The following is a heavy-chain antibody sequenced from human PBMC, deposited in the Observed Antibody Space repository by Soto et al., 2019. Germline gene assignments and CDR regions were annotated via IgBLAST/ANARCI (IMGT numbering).Heavy chain of an antibody. J-gene: IGHJ4*02. CDR2: IYYSGST. D-gene: IGHD6-19*01. CDR3: ARGRRQWLPQYYFDY. CDR1: GGSISSGGYY. V-gene: IGHV4-31*03. Sequence: SETLSLTCTVSGGSISSGGYYWSWIRQHPGKGLEWIGYIYYSGSTYYNPSLKSRVTISVDTSKNQFSLKLSSVTAADTAVYYCARGRRQWLPQYYFDYWGQGTLVTVSS.